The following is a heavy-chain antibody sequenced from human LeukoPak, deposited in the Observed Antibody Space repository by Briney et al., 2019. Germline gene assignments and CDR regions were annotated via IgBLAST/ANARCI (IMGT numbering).Heavy chain of an antibody. CDR2: ISGSGGGT. J-gene: IGHJ4*02. D-gene: IGHD4-17*01. Sequence: GGSLRLSCAASGFTFSSWVRQAPGKGLEWVSAISGSGGGTYYADSVKGRFTISRDNSKNTLYLQMNSLRAEDTAVYYCAKAPTVTTGMDYWGQGTLVTVSS. V-gene: IGHV3-23*01. CDR3: AKAPTVTTGMDY. CDR1: GFTFSS.